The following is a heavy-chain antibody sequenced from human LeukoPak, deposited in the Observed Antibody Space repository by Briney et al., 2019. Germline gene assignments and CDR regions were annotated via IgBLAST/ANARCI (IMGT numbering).Heavy chain of an antibody. CDR2: ISWDGGST. V-gene: IGHV3-43*01. CDR1: GFTFDDYT. Sequence: GGSLRLSCAASGFTFDDYTMHWVRQAPGKGLEWVSLISWDGGSTYYADSVKGRFTISRDNSKNSLYLQMNSLRTEDTALYYCAKDAVLRFLEWTTDYYYMDVWGKGTTVTVSS. D-gene: IGHD3-3*01. CDR3: AKDAVLRFLEWTTDYYYMDV. J-gene: IGHJ6*03.